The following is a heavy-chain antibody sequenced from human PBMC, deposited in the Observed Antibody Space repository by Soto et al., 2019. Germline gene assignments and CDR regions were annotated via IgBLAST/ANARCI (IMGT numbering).Heavy chain of an antibody. CDR3: ARGGTYYDFWSGYLKEYYFDY. Sequence: QVQLVQSGAEVKKPGASVKVSCKASGYTFTGYYMHWVRQAPGQGLEWMGWINPNSGGTNYAQKVQGWVTMTRDTSISTAYMELSRRRSDDTAVYYCARGGTYYDFWSGYLKEYYFDYWGQGTLVTVSS. D-gene: IGHD3-3*01. CDR1: GYTFTGYY. V-gene: IGHV1-2*04. CDR2: INPNSGGT. J-gene: IGHJ4*02.